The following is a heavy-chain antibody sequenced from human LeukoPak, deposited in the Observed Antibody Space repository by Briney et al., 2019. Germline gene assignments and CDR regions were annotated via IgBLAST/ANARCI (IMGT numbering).Heavy chain of an antibody. V-gene: IGHV1-2*02. J-gene: IGHJ4*02. Sequence: ASVKVSCKASGYTFTGYYMHWVRQAPGQGLEWMGWINPNSGGTNYAQKFQGRVTMTRDTSISTAYMELSRLRSDDTAVYYCARGGSIAAAGTPLYYFDYWGQGTLVTVSS. CDR3: ARGGSIAAAGTPLYYFDY. CDR1: GYTFTGYY. CDR2: INPNSGGT. D-gene: IGHD6-13*01.